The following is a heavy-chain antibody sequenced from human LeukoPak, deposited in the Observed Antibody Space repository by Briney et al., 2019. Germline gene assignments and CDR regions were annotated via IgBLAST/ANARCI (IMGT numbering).Heavy chain of an antibody. Sequence: GGSLRLSCAASGFTFSSYGMHWVRQAPGKGVEGVAFIRYDGSNKYYGESVKGRFTISRDNYKKTLYLQMNSLRAEDTAVYYCAKEESPLRYWGQGTLVTVSS. CDR2: IRYDGSNK. D-gene: IGHD3-10*01. J-gene: IGHJ4*02. V-gene: IGHV3-30*02. CDR3: AKEESPLRY. CDR1: GFTFSSYG.